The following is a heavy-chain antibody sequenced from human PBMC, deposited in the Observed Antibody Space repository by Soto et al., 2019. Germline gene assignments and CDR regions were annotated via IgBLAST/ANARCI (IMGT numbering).Heavy chain of an antibody. J-gene: IGHJ6*02. CDR1: GFTVSSYG. Sequence: GGSLRLSCAASGFTVSSYGMHWVRQAPGKGLEWVAVIWYDGSNKYYADSVKGRFTISRDNSKNTLYLQMNSLRAEDTAVYYCARDQRGYYGSGSYESGLYGMDVRGQGTTVTVSS. V-gene: IGHV3-33*01. D-gene: IGHD3-10*01. CDR2: IWYDGSNK. CDR3: ARDQRGYYGSGSYESGLYGMDV.